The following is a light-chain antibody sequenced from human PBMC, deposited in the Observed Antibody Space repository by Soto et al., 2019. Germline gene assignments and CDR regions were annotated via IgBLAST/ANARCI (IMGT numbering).Light chain of an antibody. Sequence: QSALTQPASVSGSPGQSITISCTGTSSDVGGYKYVSWYQQHPDKAPKPIIFEVSNRPSGISSRVSGSKSGNTASLTISGLQAEDEADYYCASYTSSITSVIFGRGTKLTVL. CDR2: EVS. CDR1: SSDVGGYKY. CDR3: ASYTSSITSVI. J-gene: IGLJ2*01. V-gene: IGLV2-14*01.